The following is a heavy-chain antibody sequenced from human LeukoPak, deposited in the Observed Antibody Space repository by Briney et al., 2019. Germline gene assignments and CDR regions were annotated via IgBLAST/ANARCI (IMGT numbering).Heavy chain of an antibody. CDR2: IIPIFGTA. V-gene: IGHV1-69*06. J-gene: IGHJ6*03. CDR3: ARQGYCSGGSCYSYPYYHMDV. CDR1: GYTFTGYY. Sequence: GASVKVSCKASGYTFTGYYMHWVRQAPGQGLEWMGGIIPIFGTANYAQKFQGRVTITADKSTSTAYMELSSLRSEDTAVYYRARQGYCSGGSCYSYPYYHMDVWGKGTTVTVSS. D-gene: IGHD2-15*01.